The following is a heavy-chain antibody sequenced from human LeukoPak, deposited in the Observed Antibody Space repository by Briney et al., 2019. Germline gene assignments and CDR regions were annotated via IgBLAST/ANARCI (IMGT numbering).Heavy chain of an antibody. J-gene: IGHJ4*02. Sequence: ASVKVSCKASGYTFINNWMHWVRQAPGQGLEWVGLINPTGTTTLYAQKFQGRVTLTRDMSTSTAYMELSRLTSDDTAVYFCARDLEFYHVLSGYYIPSFDSWGQGAVVTVSS. CDR2: INPTGTTT. CDR1: GYTFINNW. V-gene: IGHV1-46*01. D-gene: IGHD3-3*01. CDR3: ARDLEFYHVLSGYYIPSFDS.